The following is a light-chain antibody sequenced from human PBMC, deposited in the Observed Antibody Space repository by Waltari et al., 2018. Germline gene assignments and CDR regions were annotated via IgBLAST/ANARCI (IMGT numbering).Light chain of an antibody. CDR1: NMGSKS. J-gene: IGLJ3*02. V-gene: IGLV3-21*04. Sequence: YVLTQPPSVSVDPGKTARLTCGGDNMGSKSVNWYQQKPGQAPVLVMFYDSDRPSGSPERFSGSNSGNTATLTISWVEAGDEADYHCQVWDDVTDSGVFGGGTKLTVL. CDR2: YDS. CDR3: QVWDDVTDSGV.